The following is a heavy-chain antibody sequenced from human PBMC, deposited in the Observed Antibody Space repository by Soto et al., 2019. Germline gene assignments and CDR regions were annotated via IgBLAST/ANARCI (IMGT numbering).Heavy chain of an antibody. CDR3: ARSLGKRAPPLRPSDA. J-gene: IGHJ3*01. Sequence: EVRLVESGGGLVQPGWSLRLSCAGSGFTFSDYDIQWVRQATGKGLEWVSTIGTTDDPYYAGSVKGRFTISREDPENTLYIQMNSLRASDTADYFSARSLGKRAPPLRPSDACGQGTMVSVAS. CDR2: IGTTDDP. CDR1: GFTFSDYD. D-gene: IGHD6-6*01. V-gene: IGHV3-13*05.